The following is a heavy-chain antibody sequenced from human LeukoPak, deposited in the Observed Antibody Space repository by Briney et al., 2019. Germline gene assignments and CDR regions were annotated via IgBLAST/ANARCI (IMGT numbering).Heavy chain of an antibody. D-gene: IGHD6-19*01. V-gene: IGHV4-4*07. CDR2: IYTSGST. J-gene: IGHJ4*02. CDR3: ARETDSSGWYNVNY. Sequence: SETLSLTWTVSGGSISSYYWSWLRQPAGKGLEWIGRIYTSGSTNYNPSLKRRVTISVDTSKNQFSLKLSSVTAADTAVYYCARETDSSGWYNVNYWGQGTPVTVSS. CDR1: GGSISSYY.